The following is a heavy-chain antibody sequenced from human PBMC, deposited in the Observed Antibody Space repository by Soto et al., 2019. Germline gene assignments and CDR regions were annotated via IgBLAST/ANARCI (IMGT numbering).Heavy chain of an antibody. D-gene: IGHD3-10*01. J-gene: IGHJ4*02. CDR3: ERDLKFGQADY. CDR2: IYTSGST. V-gene: IGHV4-4*07. Sequence: SETLSLTCTVSGGSISSYYWSWIRQPSGKGLEWIGRIYTSGSTNYNPSLKSRLTMSVDTSKNQFSLKLSSVTAADTAVYYCERDLKFGQADYWGQGTQVTVSS. CDR1: GGSISSYY.